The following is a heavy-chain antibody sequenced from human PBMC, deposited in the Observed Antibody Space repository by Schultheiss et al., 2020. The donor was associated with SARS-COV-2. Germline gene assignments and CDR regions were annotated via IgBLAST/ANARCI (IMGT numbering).Heavy chain of an antibody. D-gene: IGHD6-19*01. CDR3: TRSGLAVAGTAVGY. J-gene: IGHJ4*02. CDR2: IRSKANSYAT. CDR1: GFTFSGSA. Sequence: GGSLRLSCAASGFTFSGSAMHWVRQASGKGLELVGRIRSKANSYATAYAASVKGRFTISRDDSKNTAYLQMNSLKTEDTAVYYCTRSGLAVAGTAVGYWGQGTLVTVSS. V-gene: IGHV3-73*01.